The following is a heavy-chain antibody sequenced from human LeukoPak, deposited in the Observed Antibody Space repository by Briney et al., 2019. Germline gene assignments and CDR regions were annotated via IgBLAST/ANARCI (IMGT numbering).Heavy chain of an antibody. CDR2: ISGSGGST. J-gene: IGHJ6*02. CDR1: GFTFSSYA. D-gene: IGHD3-10*01. V-gene: IGHV3-23*01. CDR3: AKAIFLYYGSGSPMDV. Sequence: GGSLRLSCAASGFTFSSYAMSWVRQAPGKGLEWVSAISGSGGSTYYADSVKGRFTISRDNSKNTLYLQMNSLRAEDTAVYYCAKAIFLYYGSGSPMDVWGQGTTVTVSS.